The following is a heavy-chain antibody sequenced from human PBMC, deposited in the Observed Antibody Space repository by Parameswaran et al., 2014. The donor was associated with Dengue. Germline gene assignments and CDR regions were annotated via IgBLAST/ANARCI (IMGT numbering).Heavy chain of an antibody. J-gene: IGHJ4*02. CDR3: AKVTEGYYDYIWGSYFDY. CDR2: ISGSGGST. Sequence: RWIRQPPGKGLEWVSAISGSGGSTYYADSVKGRFTISRDNSKNTLYLQMNSLRAEDTAVYYCAKVTEGYYDYIWGSYFDYWGQGTLVTVSS. D-gene: IGHD3-16*01. V-gene: IGHV3-23*01.